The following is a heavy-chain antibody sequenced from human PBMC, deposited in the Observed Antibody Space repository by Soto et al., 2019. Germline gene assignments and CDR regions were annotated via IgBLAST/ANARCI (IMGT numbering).Heavy chain of an antibody. CDR3: AKDRRYSGYDPGAYFDF. V-gene: IGHV3-23*01. Sequence: VGSLRLSCVASGFTFSDFAMGWIRQAPGKGLEWVSTISASGGTTHYADTAKGRFTISRDNSKSTLFLQMNSLRADDTAVYYCAKDRRYSGYDPGAYFDFWGQGTLVTVSS. J-gene: IGHJ4*02. CDR1: GFTFSDFA. D-gene: IGHD5-12*01. CDR2: ISASGGTT.